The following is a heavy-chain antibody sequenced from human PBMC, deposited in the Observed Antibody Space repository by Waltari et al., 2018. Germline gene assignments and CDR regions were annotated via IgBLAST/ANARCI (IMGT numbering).Heavy chain of an antibody. D-gene: IGHD6-6*01. CDR3: ARVGTARLGASGWFDP. CDR1: GGSISSYY. J-gene: IGHJ5*02. V-gene: IGHV4-59*01. CDR2: IYYSGST. Sequence: QVQLQESGPGLVKPSETLSLTCPVSGGSISSYYWSWIRQPPGKGLEWIGYIYYSGSTRYNPHRKSRVTISVDPSKNQFSLNLSSVTAADTAVYYCARVGTARLGASGWFDPWGQGTLVTVSS.